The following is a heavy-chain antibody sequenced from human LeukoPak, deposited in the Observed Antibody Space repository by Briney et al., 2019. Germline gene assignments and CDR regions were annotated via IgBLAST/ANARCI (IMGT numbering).Heavy chain of an antibody. CDR3: ARGRHDITMIVVVMTSVSYYLDV. CDR2: INTSGST. V-gene: IGHV4-34*01. D-gene: IGHD3-22*01. J-gene: IGHJ6*03. CDR1: GGSFSGYH. Sequence: SETLSLTCAVYGGSFSGYHWSWIRQSPGKGLEWIGDINTSGSTYYNPSLKSRLTISVDTSKNQFSLKLRSVTAADTAVYYCARGRHDITMIVVVMTSVSYYLDVWGKGTTVTVS.